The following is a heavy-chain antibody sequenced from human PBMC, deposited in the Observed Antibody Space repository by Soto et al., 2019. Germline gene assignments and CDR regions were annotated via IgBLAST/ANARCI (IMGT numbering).Heavy chain of an antibody. D-gene: IGHD3-22*01. CDR1: GGSISGYC. V-gene: IGHV4-59*01. CDR2: MCYNGGT. Sequence: PSETLSLTCTVSGGSISGYCCTWIRQPPGKGLEWIGYMCYNGGTNYNPSLKSRVTISVDTSQHQFSLKLTSVTAADTALYYCARMFHYYDGGYFDRWGHGALVTVSS. CDR3: ARMFHYYDGGYFDR. J-gene: IGHJ4*01.